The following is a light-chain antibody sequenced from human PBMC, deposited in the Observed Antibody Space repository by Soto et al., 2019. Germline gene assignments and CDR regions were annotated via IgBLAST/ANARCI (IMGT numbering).Light chain of an antibody. V-gene: IGKV3-20*01. Sequence: EIVLTQSPGTLSLSPGERATLSCRASQSITSSYLAWYQQKPGQAPRLLIYGSSSRATGIPDRFSGSGSGTDFALTISRLEPEDFAVYYCQQYGSSPITFGQGTRLEIK. CDR2: GSS. J-gene: IGKJ5*01. CDR3: QQYGSSPIT. CDR1: QSITSSY.